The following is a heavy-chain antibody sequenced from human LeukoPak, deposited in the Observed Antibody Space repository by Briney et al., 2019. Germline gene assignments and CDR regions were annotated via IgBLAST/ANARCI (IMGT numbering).Heavy chain of an antibody. CDR1: GGSISSYY. CDR2: IYYTGSA. J-gene: IGHJ5*02. V-gene: IGHV4-59*08. D-gene: IGHD6-19*01. CDR3: ARLEYSSGSNDRFDP. Sequence: SETLSLTCTVSGGSISSYYWSWIRQPPRKALEWIAYIYYTGSANYNPSLKSRVTIPLDTSKNQFSLKLSSVTAADTAVYYCARLEYSSGSNDRFDPWGQGTLVTVYS.